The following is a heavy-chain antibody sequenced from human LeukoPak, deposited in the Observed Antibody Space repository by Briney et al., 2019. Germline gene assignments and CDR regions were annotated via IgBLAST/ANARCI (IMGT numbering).Heavy chain of an antibody. CDR1: GGFISSSSYY. D-gene: IGHD3-10*01. CDR2: IYYSGST. J-gene: IGHJ4*02. V-gene: IGHV4-39*01. Sequence: SETLSLTCTVSGGFISSSSYYWGWIRQPPGKGLEWIGSIYYSGSTYYNPSLKSRVTISVDTSKNQFPLKLSSVTAADTAVYYCARVYGSGSEYYFDYWGQGTLVTVSS. CDR3: ARVYGSGSEYYFDY.